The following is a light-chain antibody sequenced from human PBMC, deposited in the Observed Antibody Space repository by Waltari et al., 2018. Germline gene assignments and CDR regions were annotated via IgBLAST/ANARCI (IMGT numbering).Light chain of an antibody. Sequence: SSEVTQPPSVSVSPGQTASLTCSGNNFGDKYAFWYQQKPGQSPVPVIYQDNKRPSGIPERFSGSTSGDTATLTIRGTQAIDEADYYCQTWDSSIVVFGGGTKLTVL. V-gene: IGLV3-1*01. CDR1: NFGDKY. J-gene: IGLJ2*01. CDR2: QDN. CDR3: QTWDSSIVV.